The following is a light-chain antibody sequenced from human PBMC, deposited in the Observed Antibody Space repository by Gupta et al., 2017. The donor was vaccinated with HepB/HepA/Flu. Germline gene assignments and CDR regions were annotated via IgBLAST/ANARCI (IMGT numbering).Light chain of an antibody. CDR2: DAS. V-gene: IGKV3-11*01. CDR1: QSVSSY. CDR3: QQRSNCPLT. J-gene: IGKJ5*01. Sequence: IVCTHSPATLSLSPGKRPTLSCRVSQSVSSYLAWYQQKPGQAPRLLIYDASNRATGVPARFSGSGSGTEFTLTISSLEPEDFGVYYCQQRSNCPLTFGQGTQVEIK.